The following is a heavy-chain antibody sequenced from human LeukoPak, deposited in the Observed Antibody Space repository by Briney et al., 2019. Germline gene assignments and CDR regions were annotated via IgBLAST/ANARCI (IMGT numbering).Heavy chain of an antibody. J-gene: IGHJ3*01. V-gene: IGHV3-23*01. CDR2: IGYSAGDT. D-gene: IGHD1-26*01. CDR1: GFTVSSYA. Sequence: GGSLRLSCAASGFTVSSYAMTWVRQAPGKGLEWVSAIGYSAGDTYYADSVNGRFTISRDNSKNTLYLQMNSLRAEDTAVFYCARDGVGTAFDLWGQGTMVTVSS. CDR3: ARDGVGTAFDL.